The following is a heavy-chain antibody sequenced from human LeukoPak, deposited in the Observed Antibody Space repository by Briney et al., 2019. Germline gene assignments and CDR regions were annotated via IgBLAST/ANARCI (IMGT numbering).Heavy chain of an antibody. J-gene: IGHJ6*03. CDR2: INHRGST. V-gene: IGHV4-34*01. Sequence: SETLSLTCAVYGGSFSGYYWRWLPQPPGKGLECIGEINHRGSTNYNTSLKSRGTISVETSTNQFSLKLSSVTAADTAVYYCARGLRVVIAQSSPKYNYYMDVWGKGTTVSVSS. CDR3: ARGLRVVIAQSSPKYNYYMDV. CDR1: GGSFSGYY. D-gene: IGHD3-22*01.